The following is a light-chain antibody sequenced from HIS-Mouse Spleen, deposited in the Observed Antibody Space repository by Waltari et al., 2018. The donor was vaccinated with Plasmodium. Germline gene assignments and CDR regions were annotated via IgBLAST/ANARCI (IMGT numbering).Light chain of an antibody. J-gene: IGLJ1*01. CDR2: DVS. Sequence: QSALTQPRSASGSPGQSVTISCTRTSSDVCGYNYVSWYQQPPGKAPKLMIYDVSKRPSGVPDRFSGSKSGNTASLTISGLQAEDEADYYCCSYAGSYTYVFGTGTKVTVL. CDR3: CSYAGSYTYV. CDR1: SSDVCGYNY. V-gene: IGLV2-11*01.